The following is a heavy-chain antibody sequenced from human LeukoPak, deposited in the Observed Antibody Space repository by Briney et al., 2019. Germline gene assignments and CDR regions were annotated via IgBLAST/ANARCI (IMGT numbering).Heavy chain of an antibody. CDR2: IKQDGSEK. V-gene: IGHV3-7*01. J-gene: IGHJ6*03. CDR3: ARAELTYYDFWSGYPYYMDV. D-gene: IGHD3-3*01. Sequence: PGGSLRRSCAASGFTFSSYWRSWVGQAPGKGLEWVANIKQDGSEKYYVDSVKGRFTISRDNAKNSLYLQMNSLSAEDTAVSYCARAELTYYDFWSGYPYYMDVWGKGTTVTVSS. CDR1: GFTFSSYW.